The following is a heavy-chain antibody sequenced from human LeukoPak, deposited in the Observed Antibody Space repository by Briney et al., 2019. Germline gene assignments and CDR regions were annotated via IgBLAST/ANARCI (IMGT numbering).Heavy chain of an antibody. CDR1: GFTVSSNY. V-gene: IGHV3-66*02. CDR3: ATTSSGWYFFDN. D-gene: IGHD6-19*01. CDR2: IYSGGST. Sequence: PGGSLRLSCAASGFTVSSNYMSWVRQAPGKGLEWVSVIYSGGSTYYADSVKGRFTISRDNSKNTLYLQMNSLRAKDTAVYYCATTSSGWYFFDNWGQGTLVTVSS. J-gene: IGHJ4*02.